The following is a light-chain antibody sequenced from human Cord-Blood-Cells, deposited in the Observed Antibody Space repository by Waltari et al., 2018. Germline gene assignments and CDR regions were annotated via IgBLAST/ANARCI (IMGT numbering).Light chain of an antibody. V-gene: IGKV3-11*01. J-gene: IGKJ1*01. CDR1: QSVSSY. CDR2: DAS. CDR3: QQRSNWPPT. Sequence: EIVLTQSPATLSLSPGERVTLSCRASQSVSSYLAWYQQKPGQPPRLLIYDASNRATGIPARFSGSGSGTDFTLTISRLEPEDFAVYYCQQRSNWPPTFGQGTKVGIK.